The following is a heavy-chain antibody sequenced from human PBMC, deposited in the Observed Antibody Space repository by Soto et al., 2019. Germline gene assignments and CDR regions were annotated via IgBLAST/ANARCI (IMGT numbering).Heavy chain of an antibody. D-gene: IGHD4-17*01. CDR3: AKVSGDDYGPSELDY. CDR1: GFTFSSYG. Sequence: GGSLRLSCAASGFTFSSYGMHWVRQAPGKGLEWVAVISYDGSNKYYADSVKGRFTISRDNSKNTLYLQMNSLRAEDTAVYYCAKVSGDDYGPSELDYWGQGTLVTVSS. CDR2: ISYDGSNK. V-gene: IGHV3-30*18. J-gene: IGHJ4*02.